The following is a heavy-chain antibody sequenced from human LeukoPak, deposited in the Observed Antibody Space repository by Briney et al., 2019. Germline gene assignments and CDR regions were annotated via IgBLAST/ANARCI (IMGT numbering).Heavy chain of an antibody. V-gene: IGHV4-34*01. J-gene: IGHJ6*03. D-gene: IGHD6-13*01. Sequence: SETLSLTCVVYGGSFSGYYWSWIRQPPGKGLEWIGEINHSGSSNYNPSLKSRVTISVDTSKNQFSLKLNSVTAADTAVYYCARHVWGIAAAGTYYYYYYMDVWGKGTTVTISS. CDR2: INHSGSS. CDR3: ARHVWGIAAAGTYYYYYYMDV. CDR1: GGSFSGYY.